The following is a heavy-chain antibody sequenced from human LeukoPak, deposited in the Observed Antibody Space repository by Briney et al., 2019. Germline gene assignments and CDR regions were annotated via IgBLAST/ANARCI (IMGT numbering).Heavy chain of an antibody. Sequence: PSETLSLTCAVYGGSFSGYYWSWIRQPPGKGLEWIGEINHSGSTNYNPSLKSRVTISVDTSKNQFSLKLSSVTAADTAVYYCARLRGLGPSDAFDIWGQGTMVTVSS. V-gene: IGHV4-34*01. CDR2: INHSGST. D-gene: IGHD2-15*01. CDR3: ARLRGLGPSDAFDI. CDR1: GGSFSGYY. J-gene: IGHJ3*02.